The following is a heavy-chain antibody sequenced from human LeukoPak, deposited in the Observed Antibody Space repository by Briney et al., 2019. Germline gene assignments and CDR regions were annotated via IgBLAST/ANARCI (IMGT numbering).Heavy chain of an antibody. CDR1: GFTFRSYW. Sequence: PGGSLRLPCAASGFTFRSYWMSWVRQAPGKGLEGVANINHDGSVKYYLDSVKGRFTIPRDNPKNPLYRQVNSWRAGDTAVFYGATSRESSGGDWRQGNLVSVSS. CDR2: INHDGSVK. CDR3: ATSRESSGGD. D-gene: IGHD3-22*01. V-gene: IGHV3-7*01. J-gene: IGHJ4*02.